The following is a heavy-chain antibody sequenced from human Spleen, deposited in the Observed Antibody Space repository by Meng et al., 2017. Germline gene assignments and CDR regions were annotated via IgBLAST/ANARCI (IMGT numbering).Heavy chain of an antibody. D-gene: IGHD5-18*01. CDR1: GFTFTSYG. Sequence: HVDLVEWWGGGVQPGRALGLSGAAYGFTFTSYGMPWVRQAPGKGLEWMAAIRFDGSNKYYADSVKGRFTISRDNSKNTLYLQMNSLRAEDTAVYYCARRGIQLWLPPDYWGQGTLVTVSS. CDR2: IRFDGSNK. CDR3: ARRGIQLWLPPDY. J-gene: IGHJ4*02. V-gene: IGHV3-30*19.